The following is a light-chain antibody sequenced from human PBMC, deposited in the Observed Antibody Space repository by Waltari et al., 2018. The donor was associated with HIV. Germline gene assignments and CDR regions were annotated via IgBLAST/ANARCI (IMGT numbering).Light chain of an antibody. Sequence: QSALTQPASVSGSPVHSITISCTGTSSDVCGYNYVSWYQQHPGKAPKLMIYEVSNRPSGVSNRFSGSKSGNTASLTISGLQAEDEADYYCSSYTSSSTLGFGGGTKLTVL. J-gene: IGLJ2*01. V-gene: IGLV2-14*01. CDR1: SSDVCGYNY. CDR3: SSYTSSSTLG. CDR2: EVS.